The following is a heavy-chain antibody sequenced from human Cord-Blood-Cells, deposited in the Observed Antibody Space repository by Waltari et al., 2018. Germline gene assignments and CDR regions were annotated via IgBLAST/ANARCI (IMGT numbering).Heavy chain of an antibody. CDR1: GGSFSGYY. Sequence: QVQLQQWGAGLLKPSETQSLTCAVYGGSFSGYYWSWIRQPPGKGLEWIGEIKHSGSTNYNPSLKSRVTISVDTSKNQFSLKLSSVTAADTAVYYCARGHGELLSSTSCFDYWGQGTLVTVSS. CDR3: ARGHGELLSSTSCFDY. D-gene: IGHD2-2*01. J-gene: IGHJ4*02. CDR2: IKHSGST. V-gene: IGHV4-34*01.